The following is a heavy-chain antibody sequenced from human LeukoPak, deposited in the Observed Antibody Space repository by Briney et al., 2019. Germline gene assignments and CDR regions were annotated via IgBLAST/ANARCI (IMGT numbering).Heavy chain of an antibody. J-gene: IGHJ5*02. CDR3: TRLPSPRITIFGVEIDP. D-gene: IGHD3-3*01. Sequence: GGSLRLSCAASGFTFSGSAMHWVRQASGKGLEWVGRIRSKANSYATAYAASVKGRFTISRDDSKNTAYLQMNSLKTEDTAVYYCTRLPSPRITIFGVEIDPWGQGTLVTVSS. V-gene: IGHV3-73*01. CDR2: IRSKANSYAT. CDR1: GFTFSGSA.